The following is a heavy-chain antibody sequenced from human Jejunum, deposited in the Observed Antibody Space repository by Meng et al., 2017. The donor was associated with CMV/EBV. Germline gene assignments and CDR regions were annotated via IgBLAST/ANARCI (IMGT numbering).Heavy chain of an antibody. V-gene: IGHV3-23*03. CDR1: GFIFSRYA. J-gene: IGHJ4*02. CDR2: TYSGGSA. Sequence: CAASGFIFSRYALSWVRRAPGKGLEWISVTYSGGSAYYADPVKGRFTVSREDSKNTLYLQMNSLRVEDTAMYYCARVSCSGHSCYYDDWGQGALVTVSS. CDR3: ARVSCSGHSCYYDD. D-gene: IGHD2-2*01.